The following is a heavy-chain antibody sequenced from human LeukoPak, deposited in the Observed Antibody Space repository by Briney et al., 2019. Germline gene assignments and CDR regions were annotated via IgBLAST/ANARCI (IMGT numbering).Heavy chain of an antibody. V-gene: IGHV4-4*07. CDR1: GGSISSYY. Sequence: PSETLSLTCTVSGGSISSYYWSWIRQPAGKGLEWIGRIYTSGSTNYNPSLKSRVTMSVDTSKNQFSLKLSSVTAADTAVYYCAREWQQLSPGGFDYWGQGTLVTVSS. J-gene: IGHJ4*02. CDR2: IYTSGST. D-gene: IGHD6-13*01. CDR3: AREWQQLSPGGFDY.